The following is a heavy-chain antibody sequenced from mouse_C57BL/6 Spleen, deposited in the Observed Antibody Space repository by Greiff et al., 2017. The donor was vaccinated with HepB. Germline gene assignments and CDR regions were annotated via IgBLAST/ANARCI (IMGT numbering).Heavy chain of an antibody. CDR2: IYPRSGNT. Sequence: QVQLQQSGAELARPGASVKLSCMASGYTFTSYGISWVKQRTGQGLEWIGEIYPRSGNTYYNEKFKGKATLTADKSSSTAYMELRSLTSEDSAVYFCAREDSSGPFFDYWGQGTTLTVSS. CDR3: AREDSSGPFFDY. V-gene: IGHV1-81*01. CDR1: GYTFTSYG. J-gene: IGHJ2*01. D-gene: IGHD3-2*02.